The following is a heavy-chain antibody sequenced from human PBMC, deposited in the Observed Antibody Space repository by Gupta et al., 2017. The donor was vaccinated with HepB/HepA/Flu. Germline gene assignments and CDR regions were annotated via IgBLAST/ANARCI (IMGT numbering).Heavy chain of an antibody. D-gene: IGHD1-7*01. CDR2: VIPTYGRT. Sequence: QVQLVQSGAEMKKPGSSVKVSCKASGGTFSSYSLNWVRQAPGQGLEWMGGVIPTYGRTKYAQKFQGRVTITADKSTTTAYMEFNSLRPEDTALYYCARGRPENQLPPNWFDPWGQGTQVTVSS. V-gene: IGHV1-69*06. J-gene: IGHJ5*02. CDR1: GGTFSSYS. CDR3: ARGRPENQLPPNWFDP.